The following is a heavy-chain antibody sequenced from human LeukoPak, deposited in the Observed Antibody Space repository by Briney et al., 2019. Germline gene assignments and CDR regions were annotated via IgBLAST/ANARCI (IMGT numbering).Heavy chain of an antibody. CDR1: GGSISSSSYY. Sequence: SETLSLTCTVSGGSISSSSYYWGWIRQPPGTGLEWIGSIYYSGSTYYNPSLKSRVTISVDTSKNQFSLKLSSVTAADTAVYYCASADCSSTSCYGDYYYGVDVWGQGTTVTVSS. D-gene: IGHD2-2*01. J-gene: IGHJ6*02. CDR3: ASADCSSTSCYGDYYYGVDV. CDR2: IYYSGST. V-gene: IGHV4-39*07.